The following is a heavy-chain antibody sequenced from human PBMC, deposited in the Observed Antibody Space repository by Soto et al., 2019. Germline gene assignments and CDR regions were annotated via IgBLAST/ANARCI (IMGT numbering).Heavy chain of an antibody. J-gene: IGHJ4*02. V-gene: IGHV4-31*03. CDR3: ARVSGITIFGVVIGGTKIDY. CDR2: IYYSGST. Sequence: QVQLQESGPGLVKPSQTLSLTCTVSGGSISSGGYYWSWSRQHPGKGLEWIGYIYYSGSTYYNPSLKSRVTKSVDTSKNQFSLKLSSVTAADTAVYYCARVSGITIFGVVIGGTKIDYWGQGTLVTVSS. CDR1: GGSISSGGYY. D-gene: IGHD3-3*01.